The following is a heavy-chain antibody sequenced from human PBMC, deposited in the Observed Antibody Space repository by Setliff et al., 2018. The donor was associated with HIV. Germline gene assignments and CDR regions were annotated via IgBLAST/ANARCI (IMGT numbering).Heavy chain of an antibody. CDR1: GGFISSSSYY. V-gene: IGHV4-39*01. J-gene: IGHJ4*02. CDR3: ARHPDTAMVTY. D-gene: IGHD5-18*01. CDR2: IYYSGGT. Sequence: PSETLSLTCTVSGGFISSSSYYWGWIRQPPGKGLEWIGSIYYSGGTYCNPSLKSRVTISVDTSKNQFSLKLSSVTAADTAVYYCARHPDTAMVTYWGQGTLVTVSS.